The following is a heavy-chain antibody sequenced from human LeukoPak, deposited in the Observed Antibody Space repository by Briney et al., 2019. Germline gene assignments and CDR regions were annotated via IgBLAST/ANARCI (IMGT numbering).Heavy chain of an antibody. Sequence: SVKVSCKASRGTFSSYAISWGRQAPGQRGEWMGGIIPIFGTANYAQKFQGRVTITAEKSTSTAYMELSSLRSEDTAVYYCAWELTTGHIDYWGQGTLVTVSS. D-gene: IGHD1-26*01. J-gene: IGHJ4*02. CDR1: RGTFSSYA. CDR2: IIPIFGTA. V-gene: IGHV1-69*06. CDR3: AWELTTGHIDY.